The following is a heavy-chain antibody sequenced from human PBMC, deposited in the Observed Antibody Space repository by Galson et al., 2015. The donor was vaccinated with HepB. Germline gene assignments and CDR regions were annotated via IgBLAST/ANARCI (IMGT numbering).Heavy chain of an antibody. Sequence: SVKVSCKASGGTFSSYAISWVRQAPGQGLEWMGRIIPILGIANYAQKFQGRVTITADKSTSTAYMELSSLRSEDTAVYYCARSSEDGERTFYDWGQGTLVTVSS. CDR3: ARSSEDGERTFYD. CDR2: IIPILGIA. J-gene: IGHJ4*02. D-gene: IGHD3-16*01. CDR1: GGTFSSYA. V-gene: IGHV1-69*04.